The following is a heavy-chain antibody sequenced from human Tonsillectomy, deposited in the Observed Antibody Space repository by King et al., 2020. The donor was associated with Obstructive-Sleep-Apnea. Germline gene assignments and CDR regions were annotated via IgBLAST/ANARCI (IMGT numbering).Heavy chain of an antibody. CDR2: IYYSGST. Sequence: VQLQESGPGLVRPSQTVSLTCTVSVRSIGSGGYYCSWIRQNPGKGLEWVGYIYYSGSTSYNPSIMSRVTIPVDTSKNHFSLKLTSVTAADTAVYYCARDHMVRGVIYYFDYWGQGTLVTVSS. CDR3: ARDHMVRGVIYYFDY. D-gene: IGHD3-10*01. CDR1: VRSIGSGGYY. J-gene: IGHJ4*02. V-gene: IGHV4-31*03.